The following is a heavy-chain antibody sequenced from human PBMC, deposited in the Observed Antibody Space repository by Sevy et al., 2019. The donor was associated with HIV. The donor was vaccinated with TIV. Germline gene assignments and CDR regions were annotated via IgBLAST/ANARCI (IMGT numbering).Heavy chain of an antibody. V-gene: IGHV4-61*01. CDR3: ARDSGSYPYYFDY. CDR2: IHYSGST. J-gene: IGHJ4*02. Sequence: SETLCLTWTVSGGSISSGSYYWSWIRQSPGKGLEWIGYIHYSGSTNYNPSLKSRVTISVDTSKNQFSLKLSSVTAADTAVYYCARDSGSYPYYFDYWGQGTLVTVSS. D-gene: IGHD1-26*01. CDR1: GGSISSGSYY.